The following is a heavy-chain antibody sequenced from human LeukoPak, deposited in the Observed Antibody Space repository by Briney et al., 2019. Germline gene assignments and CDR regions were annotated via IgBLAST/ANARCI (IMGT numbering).Heavy chain of an antibody. D-gene: IGHD5-12*01. CDR1: GYTFTSYG. J-gene: IGHJ4*02. Sequence: VASVKVSCKASGYTFTSYGISWVRQAPGQGLEWMGWISAYNGNTDYAQKLQGRVTMTTDTSTSTAYMELRSLRSDDTAVYYCARVVLDVDIVATIERPTTYYYDSWGQGTLVTVSS. CDR2: ISAYNGNT. V-gene: IGHV1-18*01. CDR3: ARVVLDVDIVATIERPTTYYYDS.